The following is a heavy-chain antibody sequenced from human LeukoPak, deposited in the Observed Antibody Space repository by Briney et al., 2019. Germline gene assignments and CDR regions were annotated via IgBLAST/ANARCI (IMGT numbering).Heavy chain of an antibody. CDR1: AYSFTSYW. D-gene: IGHD1-26*01. CDR3: ARPGELRAFDI. V-gene: IGHV5-51*01. CDR2: IYPGDSDT. Sequence: GGFLWISCKASAYSFTSYWIGWVRPMPGKGLEGMGIIYPGDSDTRYSPSFQGQVTISADKSISTAYLQWSSLKASDTAMYYCARPGELRAFDIWGQGTMVTVSS. J-gene: IGHJ3*02.